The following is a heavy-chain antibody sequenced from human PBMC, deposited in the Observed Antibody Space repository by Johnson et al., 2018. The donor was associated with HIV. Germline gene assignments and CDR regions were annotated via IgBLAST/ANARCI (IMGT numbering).Heavy chain of an antibody. CDR1: GFTFADFA. V-gene: IGHV3-43D*03. CDR3: AKDLDGDYEPVGAFDI. Sequence: VQLVESGGVVVQPGGSLRLSCVASGFTFADFAMHWVRQAPGKGLEWVSLICWDGGRSYSADAVKGRFTISTDNRKNSLYLQMNSGRTEDTAFYYCAKDLDGDYEPVGAFDIWGQGTMVTVSS. CDR2: ICWDGGRS. J-gene: IGHJ3*02. D-gene: IGHD4-17*01.